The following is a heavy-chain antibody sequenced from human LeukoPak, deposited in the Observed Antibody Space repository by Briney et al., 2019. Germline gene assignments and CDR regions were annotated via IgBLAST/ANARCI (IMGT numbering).Heavy chain of an antibody. V-gene: IGHV3-23*01. CDR1: GFTFSSYA. CDR2: ISGSVGST. D-gene: IGHD6-13*01. CDR3: AKVGGVPGIAAAGEFDY. Sequence: GGSLRLSCAASGFTFSSYAMSGVRQAPGKGLEWVSAISGSVGSTYYADSVKGRFTISRDNSKSTLYLQMNSLRAEDTAVYYCAKVGGVPGIAAAGEFDYWGQRTLVTVSS. J-gene: IGHJ4*02.